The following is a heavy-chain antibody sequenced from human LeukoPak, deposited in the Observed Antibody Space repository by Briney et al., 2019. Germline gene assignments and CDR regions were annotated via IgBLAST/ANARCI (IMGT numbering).Heavy chain of an antibody. J-gene: IGHJ5*02. CDR2: INHSGST. CDR1: GGSFSGYY. Sequence: SETLSLTCAVYGGSFSGYYWSWIREPPGKGLGWIGEINHSGSTNYNPSLKSRVTISVDTSKNQFSLKLSSVTAADTAVHYCARRGLGNWFDPWGQGTLVTVSS. D-gene: IGHD6-19*01. V-gene: IGHV4-34*01. CDR3: ARRGLGNWFDP.